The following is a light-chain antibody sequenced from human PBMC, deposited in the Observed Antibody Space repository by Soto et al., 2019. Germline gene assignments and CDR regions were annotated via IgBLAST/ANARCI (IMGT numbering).Light chain of an antibody. CDR1: QSISSW. V-gene: IGKV1-5*03. CDR3: QQYNSYRRT. CDR2: KES. Sequence: DIQMTQSPSTLSASVGDRVTITCRASQSISSWLAWYQQKPGKAPKLLIYKESSLESGDPSTFSGSGSGTEFTRTISSLEPDDFATYYCQQYNSYRRTVGQGTKVEIK. J-gene: IGKJ1*01.